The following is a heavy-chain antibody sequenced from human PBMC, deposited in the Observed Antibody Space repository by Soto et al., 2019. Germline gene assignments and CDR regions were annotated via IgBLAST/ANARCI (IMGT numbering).Heavy chain of an antibody. V-gene: IGHV4-59*01. Sequence: SETLSLTCTVSGGSISSYYWSWIRQPPGKGLEWIGYIYYSGSTNYNPSLKSRVTISVDTSKNQFSLKLSSVTAADTAVYYCARGSGGALWRDYYYGMDVWGQGTTVTVSS. CDR2: IYYSGST. CDR3: ARGSGGALWRDYYYGMDV. J-gene: IGHJ6*02. CDR1: GGSISSYY. D-gene: IGHD3-16*01.